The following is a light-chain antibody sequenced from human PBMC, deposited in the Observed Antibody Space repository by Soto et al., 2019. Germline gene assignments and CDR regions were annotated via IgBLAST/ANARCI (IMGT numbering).Light chain of an antibody. J-gene: IGLJ3*02. CDR1: SSDVGIFNY. Sequence: QSALTQPPSASGSPGQSVTISCTGTSSDVGIFNYVSWYQQHPDQAPKLLIFEVNKRPSGVPDRFSASKSGNTASLTVSGLQPEDEADYYCSSYTSSSTWVFGGGTKLTVL. CDR3: SSYTSSSTWV. V-gene: IGLV2-8*01. CDR2: EVN.